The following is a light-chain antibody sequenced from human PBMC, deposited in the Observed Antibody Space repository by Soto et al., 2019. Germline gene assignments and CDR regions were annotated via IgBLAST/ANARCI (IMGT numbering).Light chain of an antibody. J-gene: IGLJ1*01. CDR3: SSYTSSSTYV. CDR1: SSDVGGHIF. Sequence: QSVLTQPASVSASPGQSITISCTGTSSDVGGHIFAAWYQQHPDKAPKIILYEVSNRPPGVSNRFSGSKSGNTAFLTISGLQAEDEADYYCSSYTSSSTYVFGTGTKVTVL. CDR2: EVS. V-gene: IGLV2-14*01.